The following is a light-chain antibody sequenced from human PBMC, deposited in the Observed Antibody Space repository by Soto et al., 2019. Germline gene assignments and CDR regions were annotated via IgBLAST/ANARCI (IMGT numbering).Light chain of an antibody. J-gene: IGLJ1*01. CDR1: NSDVGDYNY. CDR3: SSYTNSNTRV. V-gene: IGLV2-14*01. Sequence: SVLTQPASVSGSPGQSITISCTGTNSDVGDYNYVSWYQQHPGKAPKLIIYEVSNRPSGISDRFSASKSGNTASLTISGLQAEDEADYYCSSYTNSNTRVFGTGTKLTVL. CDR2: EVS.